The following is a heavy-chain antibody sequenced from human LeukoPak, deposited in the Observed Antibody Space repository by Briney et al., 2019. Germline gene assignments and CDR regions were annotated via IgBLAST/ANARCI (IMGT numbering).Heavy chain of an antibody. V-gene: IGHV3-30-3*01. CDR3: ARAISLLWFGELSAGDDY. Sequence: GGSLRLSCAASGFTFSSYAMHWVRQAPGKGLEWVAVISYDGSNKYYADSVKGRFTISRDNSKNTLYLQMNSLRAEDTAVYYCARAISLLWFGELSAGDDYWGQGTLVTVSS. D-gene: IGHD3-10*01. CDR2: ISYDGSNK. J-gene: IGHJ4*02. CDR1: GFTFSSYA.